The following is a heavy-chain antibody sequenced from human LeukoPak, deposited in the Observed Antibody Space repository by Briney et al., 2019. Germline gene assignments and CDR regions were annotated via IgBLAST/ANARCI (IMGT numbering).Heavy chain of an antibody. D-gene: IGHD3-10*01. J-gene: IGHJ4*02. CDR2: IKQDGSEK. Sequence: GGSLRLSCAASGFTFSNYWMSWVRQAPGKGLEWVANIKQDGSEKYYVDSLKGRFTISRDNAKNSLYLQMKTLRAEDTAVYYCARGPTPSYWYGSGSYYSLDYWGQGTLVTVSS. CDR3: ARGPTPSYWYGSGSYYSLDY. CDR1: GFTFSNYW. V-gene: IGHV3-7*01.